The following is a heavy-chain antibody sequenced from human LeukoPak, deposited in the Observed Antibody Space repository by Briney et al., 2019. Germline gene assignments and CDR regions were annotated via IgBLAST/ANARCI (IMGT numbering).Heavy chain of an antibody. J-gene: IGHJ4*02. D-gene: IGHD3-10*01. CDR1: GFTFDDYA. CDR3: ARDSGWKALEY. V-gene: IGHV3-20*04. CDR2: INWNGGST. Sequence: GGSLRLSCAASGFTFDDYAMNWVRQAPGKGLEWVCCINWNGGSTGYADSVKGRFTIFRDNAKKSLYLQMNSLRAEDTALYYCARDSGWKALEYWGQGTLVTVSS.